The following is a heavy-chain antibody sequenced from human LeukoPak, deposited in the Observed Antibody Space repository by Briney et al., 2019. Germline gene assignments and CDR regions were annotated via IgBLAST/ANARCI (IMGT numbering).Heavy chain of an antibody. CDR1: GFTSSSYA. Sequence: GRSLRLSCAASGFTSSSYAMSWVRQAPGKGLEWVSAISGSGGSTYYADPVKGRFTISRDNSKNTLYLQMNSLRAEDTAVYYCAKQVLAGPGWFDPWGQGSQVTVSS. V-gene: IGHV3-23*01. J-gene: IGHJ5*02. CDR3: AKQVLAGPGWFDP. CDR2: ISGSGGST. D-gene: IGHD1-14*01.